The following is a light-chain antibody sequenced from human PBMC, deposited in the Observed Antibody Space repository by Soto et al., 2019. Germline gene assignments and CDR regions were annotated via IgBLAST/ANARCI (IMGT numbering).Light chain of an antibody. CDR1: NIGTKS. J-gene: IGLJ2*01. CDR3: QVWDSTSDLVV. Sequence: SYELTQSPSVSVATGQTARITCEEDNIGTKSVHWYQQKPGQAPVLVVYDDNDRPSGIPERFSGSNSGTTATLAISRVEAGDEADYYCQVWDSTSDLVVFGGGTKLTVL. V-gene: IGLV3-21*02. CDR2: DDN.